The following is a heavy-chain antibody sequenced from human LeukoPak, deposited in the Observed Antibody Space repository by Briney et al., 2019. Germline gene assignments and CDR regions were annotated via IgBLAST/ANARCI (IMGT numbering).Heavy chain of an antibody. CDR3: ARVFTGYSSGWYIPFYYYYYMDV. J-gene: IGHJ6*03. CDR1: GFTFSSYW. D-gene: IGHD6-19*01. CDR2: IKQDGSEK. Sequence: GGSLRLSCAASGFTFSSYWMSWVRQAPGKGLEWVANIKQDGSEKYYVDSEKGRFTISRDNAKNSLYLQMNSLRAEDTAVYYCARVFTGYSSGWYIPFYYYYYMDVWGKGTTVTVSS. V-gene: IGHV3-7*01.